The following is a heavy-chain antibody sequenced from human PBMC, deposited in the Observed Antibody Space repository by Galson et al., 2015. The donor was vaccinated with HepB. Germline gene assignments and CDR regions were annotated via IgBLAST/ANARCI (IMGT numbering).Heavy chain of an antibody. D-gene: IGHD3-16*01. CDR2: IGGSGTTT. Sequence: SLRLSCAASGFTFTRYAMNWVRQAPGKGLEWVSRIGGSGTTTYYADSVKGRFTISRDNSKNTVSLHMRSLRAEDTAIYYCAKGAILGAPPHDFTFWGQGTRAPVS. J-gene: IGHJ4*02. CDR3: AKGAILGAPPHDFTF. V-gene: IGHV3-23*01. CDR1: GFTFTRYA.